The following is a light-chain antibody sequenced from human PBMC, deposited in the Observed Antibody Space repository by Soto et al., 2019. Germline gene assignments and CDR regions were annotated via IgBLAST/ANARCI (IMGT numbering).Light chain of an antibody. CDR3: QQCSFSPRT. Sequence: EIVLTQSPGTLSLSPGERATLSCRTSQSLSSNFLAWYQQKPGQAPRLLIYGASSRATGIPDRFSGSGSGTDFTLTISRLEPEDSAVYYCQQCSFSPRTFGQGTKVDIK. J-gene: IGKJ1*01. CDR2: GAS. V-gene: IGKV3-20*01. CDR1: QSLSSNF.